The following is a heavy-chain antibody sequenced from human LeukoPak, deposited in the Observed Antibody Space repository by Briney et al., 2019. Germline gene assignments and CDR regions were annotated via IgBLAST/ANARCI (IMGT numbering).Heavy chain of an antibody. J-gene: IGHJ1*01. V-gene: IGHV1-18*01. D-gene: IGHD6-13*01. CDR1: GYTFTSHG. CDR3: ARDARLRYSSSWYEGNFQH. Sequence: ASVKVSCKASGYTFTSHGITWVRKAPGQGLEWMGWMSGYNGNTNYAQKFQGRVTMTTDTSTSTAYMELRSLTSDDTAVYYCARDARLRYSSSWYEGNFQHWGQGTLVTVSS. CDR2: MSGYNGNT.